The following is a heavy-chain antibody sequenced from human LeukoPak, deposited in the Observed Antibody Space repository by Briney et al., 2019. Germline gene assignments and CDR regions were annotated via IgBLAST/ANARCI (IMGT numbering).Heavy chain of an antibody. V-gene: IGHV1-69*13. CDR2: IIPIFDTA. CDR3: ARMITYYDFWSGYDAFDI. J-gene: IGHJ3*02. CDR1: GGTFSTYA. Sequence: SVKVSCKASGGTFSTYAISWVRQAPGQGLEWMGGIIPIFDTAPYSQKFQGRVTITADGSTSTVYMELSSLTSEDTAVYYCARMITYYDFWSGYDAFDIWGQGTMVTVSS. D-gene: IGHD3-3*01.